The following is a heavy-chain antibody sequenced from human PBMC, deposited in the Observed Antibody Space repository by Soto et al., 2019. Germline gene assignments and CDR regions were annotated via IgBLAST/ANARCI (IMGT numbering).Heavy chain of an antibody. CDR3: ARNLAAAAY. CDR1: GYIFTNYY. Sequence: QVQLVQSGAEVKKPGASVKVSCKASGYIFTNYYIHWVRQAPGQGLEWMGIINPLPTSGSTNYAQKFQGSVTVTRDTSTSTVYMELSSLRSEDTARYCCARNLAAAAYWGQGTLVTVSS. CDR2: INPLPTSGST. D-gene: IGHD6-13*01. J-gene: IGHJ4*02. V-gene: IGHV1-46*01.